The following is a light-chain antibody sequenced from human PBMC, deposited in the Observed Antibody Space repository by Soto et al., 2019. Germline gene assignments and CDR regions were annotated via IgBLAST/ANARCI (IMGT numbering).Light chain of an antibody. V-gene: IGLV2-14*01. CDR2: DVT. CDR3: SSYSSSSISYV. J-gene: IGLJ1*01. CDR1: SSDVGGYKY. Sequence: QSVLTQPASVSGSPGQSITISCAGSSSDVGGYKYVSWYQQLPGNAPKLIIYDVTTRPSGVSNRFSGSKSGNTASLTISGLQAEDEADYYYSSYSSSSISYVFGTGTKVTLL.